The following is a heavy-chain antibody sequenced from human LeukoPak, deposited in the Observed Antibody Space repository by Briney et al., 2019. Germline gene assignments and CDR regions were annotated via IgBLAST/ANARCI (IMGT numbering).Heavy chain of an antibody. CDR2: ITSNSTI. V-gene: IGHV3-48*01. CDR1: GFTFSTYS. Sequence: GRSLRLSCAASGFTFSTYSMNWVRQAAGKGRKGVSCITSNSTIYYADSVKGRFTLSRDNAKNSLYLQMNSLSAEDTAVYYCARPRDGYNLVALDIWGQGTMVTVSS. CDR3: ARPRDGYNLVALDI. J-gene: IGHJ3*02. D-gene: IGHD5-24*01.